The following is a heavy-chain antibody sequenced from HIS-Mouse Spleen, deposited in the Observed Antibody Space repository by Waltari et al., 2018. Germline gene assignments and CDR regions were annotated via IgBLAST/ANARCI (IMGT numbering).Heavy chain of an antibody. CDR3: ARAPPTGGSANDAFDI. CDR2: INYSGST. D-gene: IGHD7-27*01. CDR1: GGSISSRSYY. V-gene: IGHV4-39*07. J-gene: IGHJ3*02. Sequence: QLQLQESGPGLVKPAETLSLTCTVSGGSISSRSYYWGWIRQPPGKGLEWIGSINYSGSTQYNPSLKSRLPIPVDPSTNQFSLKLSSVAAADTAVYSWARAPPTGGSANDAFDIWGQGTMVTVSS.